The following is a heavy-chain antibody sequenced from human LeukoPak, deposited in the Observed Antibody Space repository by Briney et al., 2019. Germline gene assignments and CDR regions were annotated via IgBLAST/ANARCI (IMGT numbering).Heavy chain of an antibody. J-gene: IGHJ4*02. D-gene: IGHD3-22*01. CDR2: ISSSSSYI. CDR1: GFTFSSYS. CDR3: ARVSGWYYYDSSGYYYPPDY. Sequence: VGSLRLSCAASGFTFSSYSMDWVRQAPGKGLEWVSSISSSSSYIYYADSVKGRFTISRDNAKYSLYLQMNSLRAEDTAVYYCARVSGWYYYDSSGYYYPPDYWGQGTLVTVSS. V-gene: IGHV3-21*01.